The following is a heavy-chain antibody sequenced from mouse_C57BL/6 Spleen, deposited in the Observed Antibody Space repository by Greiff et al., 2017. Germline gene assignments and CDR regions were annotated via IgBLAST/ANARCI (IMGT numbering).Heavy chain of an antibody. V-gene: IGHV5-16*01. CDR1: GFTFSDYY. J-gene: IGHJ2*01. D-gene: IGHD1-1*01. CDR3: ARDTTVKGYFDD. Sequence: EVMLVESEGGLVQPGSSMTLSCTASGFTFSDYYMAWFRQVPAKGLEWVANINYDGSSTYYLDSLKSRFIISRDNAKNILYLQMSSLKSEDTATYYCARDTTVKGYFDDWGQGTTLTVSS. CDR2: INYDGSST.